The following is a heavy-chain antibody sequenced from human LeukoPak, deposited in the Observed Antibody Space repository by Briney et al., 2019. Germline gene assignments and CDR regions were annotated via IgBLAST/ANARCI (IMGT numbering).Heavy chain of an antibody. CDR2: ISGSGRNT. J-gene: IGHJ4*02. Sequence: GGSLRLSCAASGFTFSNYAMSWVRQAPGKGPEWVSTISGSGRNTYYADSVKGRFTISRDNSKNTLYLQMNSLKAEDTAVYYCAKEGEGHITMMALLARDLGYWGQGTLVTVSS. V-gene: IGHV3-23*01. D-gene: IGHD3-22*01. CDR1: GFTFSNYA. CDR3: AKEGEGHITMMALLARDLGY.